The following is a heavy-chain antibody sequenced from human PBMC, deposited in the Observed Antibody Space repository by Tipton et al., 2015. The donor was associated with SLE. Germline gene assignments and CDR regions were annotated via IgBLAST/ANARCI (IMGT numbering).Heavy chain of an antibody. V-gene: IGHV3-23*01. CDR1: GFTFSTFA. D-gene: IGHD6-19*01. J-gene: IGHJ4*02. CDR2: ISSSTGSI. Sequence: SLRLSCAASGFTFSTFAMSWVRQAPGKGLEWVSVISSSTGSIYYADSVRGRFIISRDNSKNTLYMQMNSLRAEDTAMYYCAKAHSSGWYYFDSWGQGTLVTVSS. CDR3: AKAHSSGWYYFDS.